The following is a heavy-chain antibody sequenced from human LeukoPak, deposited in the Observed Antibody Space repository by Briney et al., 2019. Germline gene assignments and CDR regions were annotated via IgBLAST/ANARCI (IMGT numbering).Heavy chain of an antibody. V-gene: IGHV3-9*01. Sequence: GGSLRLSCTASGFTFGDYAMHWVRQLPGKGLDWVSGISWNSRSIVDAESVKGRFTSSRDNAKNSLFLHMNSLRPEDTAFYYCARAMGQSPRYFDLWGRGTLVTVSS. CDR3: ARAMGQSPRYFDL. D-gene: IGHD3-16*01. CDR2: ISWNSRSI. CDR1: GFTFGDYA. J-gene: IGHJ2*01.